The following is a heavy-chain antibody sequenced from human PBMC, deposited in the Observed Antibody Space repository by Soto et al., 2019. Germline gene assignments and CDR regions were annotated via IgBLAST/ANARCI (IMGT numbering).Heavy chain of an antibody. D-gene: IGHD3-22*01. CDR1: RFTFSTYW. Sequence: GGSLRLSCAASRFTFSTYWISWVRQAPGKGLEWVANIKQDGSEKYYVDSVKGRFTISRDNAKNSLYLQMNSLRAEDTAVYYCARDGKRMYYYDSSAYHYWGQGTLVTVSS. J-gene: IGHJ4*02. CDR2: IKQDGSEK. CDR3: ARDGKRMYYYDSSAYHY. V-gene: IGHV3-7*01.